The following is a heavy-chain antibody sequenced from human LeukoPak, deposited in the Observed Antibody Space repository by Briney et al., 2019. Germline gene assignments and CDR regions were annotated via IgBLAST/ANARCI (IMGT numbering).Heavy chain of an antibody. J-gene: IGHJ4*02. Sequence: PSETLSLTCAVYGGSFSGYYWSWIRQPPGKGLEWIGEINHSGGTNYNPSLKSRVTISVDTSKNQFSLKLSSVTAADTAVYYCARLLYYGSGSPEGYWGQGTLVTVPS. V-gene: IGHV4-34*01. D-gene: IGHD3-10*01. CDR1: GGSFSGYY. CDR2: INHSGGT. CDR3: ARLLYYGSGSPEGY.